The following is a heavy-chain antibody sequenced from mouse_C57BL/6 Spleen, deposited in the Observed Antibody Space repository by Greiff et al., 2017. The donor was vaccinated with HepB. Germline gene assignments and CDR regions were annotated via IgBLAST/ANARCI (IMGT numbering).Heavy chain of an antibody. Sequence: LQESGAELVRPGASVTLSCKASGYTFTDYEMHWVKQTPVHGLEWIGAIDPETGGTAYNQKFKGKAILTADKSSSTAYMELRSLTSEDSAVYYCTRKEYDYDWFAYWGQGTLVTVSA. CDR1: GYTFTDYE. J-gene: IGHJ3*01. V-gene: IGHV1-15*01. CDR3: TRKEYDYDWFAY. CDR2: IDPETGGT. D-gene: IGHD2-4*01.